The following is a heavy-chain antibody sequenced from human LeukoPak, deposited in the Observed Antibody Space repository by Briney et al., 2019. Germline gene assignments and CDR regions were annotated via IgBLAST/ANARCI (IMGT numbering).Heavy chain of an antibody. Sequence: SETLSLTCAVYGGSFSGYYWSWIRQPPGKGLEWIGEINHSESTNYNPSLKSRVTISVDTSKNQFSLKLSSVTAADTAVYYCARMDDSSGYFDYWGQGTLVTVSS. V-gene: IGHV4-34*01. CDR3: ARMDDSSGYFDY. CDR1: GGSFSGYY. CDR2: INHSEST. J-gene: IGHJ4*02. D-gene: IGHD3-22*01.